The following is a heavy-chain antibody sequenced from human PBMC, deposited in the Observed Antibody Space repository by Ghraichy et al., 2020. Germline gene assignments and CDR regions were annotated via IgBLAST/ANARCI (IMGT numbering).Heavy chain of an antibody. CDR2: ISSSSSYI. CDR3: ARDEGGQLAPFDY. Sequence: GGSLRLSCAASGFTFSSYSMNWVRQAPGKGLEWVSSISSSSSYIYYADSVKGRFTISRDNAKNSLYLQMNSLRAEDTAVYYCARDEGGQLAPFDYWGQGTLVTASS. J-gene: IGHJ4*02. V-gene: IGHV3-21*01. CDR1: GFTFSSYS. D-gene: IGHD6-13*01.